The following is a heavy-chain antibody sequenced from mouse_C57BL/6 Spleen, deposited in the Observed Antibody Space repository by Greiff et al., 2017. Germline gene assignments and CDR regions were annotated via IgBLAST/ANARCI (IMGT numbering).Heavy chain of an antibody. Sequence: VQGVESGPELVKPGASVKISCKASGYAFSSSWMNWVKQRPGKGLEWIGRIYPGDGDTNYNGKFKGKATLTADKSSSTAYMQLSSLTSEDSAVYFCARSEDSSGWFAYWGQGTLVTVSA. V-gene: IGHV1-82*01. CDR3: ARSEDSSGWFAY. CDR1: GYAFSSSW. D-gene: IGHD3-2*02. J-gene: IGHJ3*01. CDR2: IYPGDGDT.